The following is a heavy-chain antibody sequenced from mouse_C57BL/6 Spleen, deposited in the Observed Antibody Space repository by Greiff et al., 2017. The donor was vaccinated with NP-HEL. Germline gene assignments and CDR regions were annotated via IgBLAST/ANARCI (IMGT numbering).Heavy chain of an antibody. J-gene: IGHJ2*01. CDR1: GYTFTSYW. CDR2: IDPSDSYT. D-gene: IGHD3-2*02. V-gene: IGHV1-69*01. Sequence: QVQLQQPGAELVMPGASVKLSCKASGYTFTSYWMHWVKQRPGQGLEWIGEIDPSDSYTNYNQKFKGKSTLTVDKSSSTAYMQLSSLTSEDSAVYYCARSSSGLLDYWGQGTTLTVSS. CDR3: ARSSSGLLDY.